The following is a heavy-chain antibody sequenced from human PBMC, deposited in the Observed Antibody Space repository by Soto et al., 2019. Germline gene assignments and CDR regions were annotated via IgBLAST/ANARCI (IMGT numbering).Heavy chain of an antibody. CDR3: ARGQVRYYGSGSVDY. CDR2: IYYSGST. V-gene: IGHV4-30-4*01. CDR1: GGSISSGDYY. J-gene: IGHJ4*02. D-gene: IGHD3-10*01. Sequence: SETLSLTCTVSGGSISSGDYYWSWIRQPPGKGLEWIGYIYYSGSTYYNPSLKSRVTISVDTSKNQFSLKLSSVTAADTAVYYCARGQVRYYGSGSVDYWGQGTLVTVS.